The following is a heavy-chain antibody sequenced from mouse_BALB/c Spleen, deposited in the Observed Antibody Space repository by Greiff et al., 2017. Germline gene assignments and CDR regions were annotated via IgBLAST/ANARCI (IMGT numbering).Heavy chain of an antibody. V-gene: IGHV5-15*02. J-gene: IGHJ4*01. Sequence: EVKLVESGGGLVQPGGSRKLSCAASGFTFSDYGMAWVRQAPGKGPEWVAFISNLAYSIYYADTVTGRFTISRENAKNTLYLEMSSLRSEDTAMYYCARGDLLWYAMDYWGQGTSVTVSS. D-gene: IGHD2-1*01. CDR2: ISNLAYSI. CDR1: GFTFSDYG. CDR3: ARGDLLWYAMDY.